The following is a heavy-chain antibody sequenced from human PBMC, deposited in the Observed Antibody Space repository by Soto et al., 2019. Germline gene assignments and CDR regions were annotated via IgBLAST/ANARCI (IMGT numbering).Heavy chain of an antibody. Sequence: QVQLQESGPGLVKPSETLSLTCTVSGGSVSSGSYYWCWIRQPPGKGLEWIGYIYYSGSTNYNPSLKSRVTISVDTSKNQFSLKLSSVTAADTAVYYCARGGRGGGWFDPWGQGTLVTVSS. D-gene: IGHD2-15*01. J-gene: IGHJ5*02. CDR2: IYYSGST. V-gene: IGHV4-61*01. CDR3: ARGGRGGGWFDP. CDR1: GGSVSSGSYY.